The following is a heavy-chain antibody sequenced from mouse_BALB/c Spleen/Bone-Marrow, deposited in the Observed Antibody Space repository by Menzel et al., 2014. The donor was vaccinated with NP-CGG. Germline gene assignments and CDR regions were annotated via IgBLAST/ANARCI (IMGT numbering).Heavy chain of an antibody. J-gene: IGHJ3*01. V-gene: IGHV14-4*02. CDR3: NAGETGPCAY. D-gene: IGHD4-1*01. CDR1: GFNIKDYY. Sequence: EVQLQQSGAELVRSGASVKLSCTASGFNIKDYYMHWVKQRPEQGLEWIGWIDPENGDTEYAQKFQGKATMTADTSSNTAYLQLSSLTAEDTAVYYCNAGETGPCAYWGQGTLVTVSA. CDR2: IDPENGDT.